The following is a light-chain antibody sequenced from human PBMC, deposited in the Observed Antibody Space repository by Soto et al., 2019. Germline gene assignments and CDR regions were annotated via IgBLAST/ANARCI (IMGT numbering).Light chain of an antibody. CDR1: SADVGGNNV. CDR2: DVS. V-gene: IGLV2-14*03. J-gene: IGLJ2*01. Sequence: QSALTQPPSVSGSPGQSITISCTGTSADVGGNNVVYWYQHHPGKAPKLMIYDVSQRPSGVSDRFSGSKSANSASLTITGLQAEDEADYYCSSYTSDRPQVVFGGGTQLTVL. CDR3: SSYTSDRPQVV.